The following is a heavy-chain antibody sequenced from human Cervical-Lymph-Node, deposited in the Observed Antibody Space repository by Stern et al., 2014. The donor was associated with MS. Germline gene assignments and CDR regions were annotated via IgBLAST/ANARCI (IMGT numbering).Heavy chain of an antibody. D-gene: IGHD5-24*01. CDR1: GGTLSSNT. J-gene: IGHJ4*02. Sequence: QLVQSGAEVRKPGSSVKVSCKVSGGTLSSNTIVWVRQAPGHGLQWMGGIIAIMGTTDYAQKSHDRVTITADESTNTVYMEVTSLTSEDTAVYYCARVIGDGYDSLDDWGQGTLVTVSS. CDR2: IIAIMGTT. CDR3: ARVIGDGYDSLDD. V-gene: IGHV1-69*01.